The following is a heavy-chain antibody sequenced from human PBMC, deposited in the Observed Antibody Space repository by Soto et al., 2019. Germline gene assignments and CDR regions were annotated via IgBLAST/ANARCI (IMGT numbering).Heavy chain of an antibody. V-gene: IGHV1-8*01. J-gene: IGHJ6*03. CDR2: MNPNSGNT. CDR3: ARTPFLRMFGYYYYMDV. CDR1: GYTFTSYD. Sequence: VASVKVSCKASGYTFTSYDINWVRQATGQGLEWMGWMNPNSGNTGYAQKFQGRVTMTRNTSISTAYMELSSLRSEDTAVYYCARTPFLRMFGYYYYMDVWGKGTTVTVSS. D-gene: IGHD3-16*01.